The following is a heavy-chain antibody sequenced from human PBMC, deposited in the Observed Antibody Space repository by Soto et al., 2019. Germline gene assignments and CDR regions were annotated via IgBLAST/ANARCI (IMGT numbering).Heavy chain of an antibody. Sequence: QVQLVQSGAAVKKPGSSVRVSCKASGGTFNSYAFSWVRQAPGQGLEWMGRVIPLRGTTHHAQKFQGRVTITAGDATSTVYMGVSRLRSEDTAVYYCATEGDGYQAYDYYGMDVWGQGTTVSVSS. CDR2: VIPLRGTT. CDR3: ATEGDGYQAYDYYGMDV. J-gene: IGHJ6*02. D-gene: IGHD3-22*01. CDR1: GGTFNSYA. V-gene: IGHV1-69*01.